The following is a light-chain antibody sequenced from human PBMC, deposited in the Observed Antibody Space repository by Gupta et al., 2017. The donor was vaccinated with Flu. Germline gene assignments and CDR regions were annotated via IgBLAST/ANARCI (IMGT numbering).Light chain of an antibody. V-gene: IGLV2-14*01. Sequence: QSALTQPASASGSPGQSITISCTGTSSDVGGYNYVSWYQQHPGKAPKLMIYEVSNRPSGVANRFSGSKSGNTASPTISGLKAEDEADYYYSSYTSSNSVIFGGGTKLTVL. CDR1: SSDVGGYNY. J-gene: IGLJ2*01. CDR2: EVS. CDR3: SSYTSSNSVI.